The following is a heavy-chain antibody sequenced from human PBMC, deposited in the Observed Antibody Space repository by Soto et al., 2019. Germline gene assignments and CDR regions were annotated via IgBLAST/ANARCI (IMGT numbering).Heavy chain of an antibody. D-gene: IGHD6-13*01. J-gene: IGHJ6*02. CDR3: ARGIATTEMDV. CDR1: GGSMSRYY. Sequence: QVQLQESGPGLVKPSETLSLTCTVSGGSMSRYYWSWIRQPPGKGLEWIGYIYYSGHTNHNPYIKSRVTISVDTSKNQFSLKLSSVTAADTAVYYCARGIATTEMDVWGQGTTVTVSS. V-gene: IGHV4-59*01. CDR2: IYYSGHT.